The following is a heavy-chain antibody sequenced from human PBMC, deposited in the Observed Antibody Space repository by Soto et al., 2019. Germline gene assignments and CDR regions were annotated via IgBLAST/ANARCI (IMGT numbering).Heavy chain of an antibody. D-gene: IGHD2-15*01. CDR3: ARDLWWYLH. V-gene: IGHV3-23*01. CDR2: ISAGSEGA. Sequence: EVQLLESGGGLVQPGGALRLSCAASGFTFSSHAMSWVRQAPGKGLEWISSISAGSEGAYYADSVKGRFTISRDNSNNTLYLLMNSLRAEDTAVYYCARDLWWYLHWGQGTLVTVSS. CDR1: GFTFSSHA. J-gene: IGHJ4*02.